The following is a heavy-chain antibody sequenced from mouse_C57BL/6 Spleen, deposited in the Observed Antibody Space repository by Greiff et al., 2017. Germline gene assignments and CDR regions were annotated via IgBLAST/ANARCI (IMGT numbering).Heavy chain of an antibody. CDR3: TRSDYSNSAWFAY. CDR1: GYTFTDYE. CDR2: IDPETGGT. D-gene: IGHD2-5*01. V-gene: IGHV1-15*01. J-gene: IGHJ3*01. Sequence: QVQLQQSGAELVRPGASVTLSCKASGYTFTDYEMHWVKQTPVHGLEWIGAIDPETGGTAYNQKFKGKAILTADKSSSTAYMELRSLTSEDSAVYYCTRSDYSNSAWFAYWGQGTLVTVSA.